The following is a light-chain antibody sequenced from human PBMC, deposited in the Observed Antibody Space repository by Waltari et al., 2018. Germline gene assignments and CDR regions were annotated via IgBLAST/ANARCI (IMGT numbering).Light chain of an antibody. Sequence: QSVLTQPASVSGSPGQSITISCTGTRSDIGAYNFVSCFQQLPGQAPRLLISEATKRPSGVSYRFSGSKSGNTASLSISDLQAEDEADYYCCSYVGGSRVLFGGGTKLTV. CDR1: RSDIGAYNF. CDR3: CSYVGGSRVL. J-gene: IGLJ2*01. CDR2: EAT. V-gene: IGLV2-23*01.